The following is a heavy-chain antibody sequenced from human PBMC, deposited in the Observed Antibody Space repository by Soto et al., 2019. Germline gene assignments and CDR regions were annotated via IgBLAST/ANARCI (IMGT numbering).Heavy chain of an antibody. V-gene: IGHV3-23*01. CDR3: AKFFAETGGSSGGHWCLHC. J-gene: IGHJ4*02. D-gene: IGHD6-25*01. CDR2: VSGSGSTT. Sequence: EVQLLESGGGLVQPGGSLRLSCAASGFTFSSYAMSWVRQAPEKGLEWVSAVSGSGSTTYSAGSVRGPFTISSDNSKNTPFLQMNGLCAEDSAVYYCAKFFAETGGSSGGHWCLHCWGQGTLVTVSS. CDR1: GFTFSSYA.